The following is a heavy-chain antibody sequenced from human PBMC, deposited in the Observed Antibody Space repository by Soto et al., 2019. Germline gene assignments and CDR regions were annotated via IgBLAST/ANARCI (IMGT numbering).Heavy chain of an antibody. J-gene: IGHJ6*02. CDR1: GFTFSSYA. CDR3: AKRDEGWNYYYYYGMDV. V-gene: IGHV3-23*01. D-gene: IGHD6-19*01. Sequence: GGSLRLSCAASGFTFSSYAMSWVRQAPGKGLEWVSAISGSGGSTYYADSVKGRFTISRDNSKNTLYLQMNSLRAEDTAVYYCAKRDEGWNYYYYYGMDVWGQGTTVTVSS. CDR2: ISGSGGST.